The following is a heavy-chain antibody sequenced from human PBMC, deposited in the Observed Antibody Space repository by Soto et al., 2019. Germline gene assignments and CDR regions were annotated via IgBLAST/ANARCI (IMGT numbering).Heavy chain of an antibody. J-gene: IGHJ6*02. CDR2: IDPSDSYT. CDR3: ARHSSGSWSPFNYYGMDV. V-gene: IGHV5-10-1*01. Sequence: PGESLKISCKGSGYSFTSYWISWVRQMPGKGLEWMRRIDPSDSYTNYSPSFQGHVTISADKSISTAYLQWSSLKASDTAMYYCARHSSGSWSPFNYYGMDVWGQGTTVTVSS. CDR1: GYSFTSYW. D-gene: IGHD3-10*01.